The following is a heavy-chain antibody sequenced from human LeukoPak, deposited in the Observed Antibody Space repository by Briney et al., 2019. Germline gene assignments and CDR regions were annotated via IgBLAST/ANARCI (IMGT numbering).Heavy chain of an antibody. CDR3: ARLGSYHDF. Sequence: PSETLSLTCTVSGASISKYYWSWIRHTPEKGLEWMGHIHSSGGSSYYPSLKSRLTLSIDTSRNQLSLKLPSVTAADTAVYFCARLGSYHDFWGQGALVTVSS. CDR1: GASISKYY. J-gene: IGHJ4*02. D-gene: IGHD1-26*01. V-gene: IGHV4-4*09. CDR2: IHSSGGS.